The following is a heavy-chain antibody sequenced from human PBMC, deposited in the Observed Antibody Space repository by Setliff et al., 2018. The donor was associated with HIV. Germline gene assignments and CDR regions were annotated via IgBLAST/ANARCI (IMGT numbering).Heavy chain of an antibody. CDR2: IYYIGNT. V-gene: IGHV4-59*01. J-gene: IGHJ3*02. D-gene: IGHD5-18*01. Sequence: SETLSLTCTVSGGSISGYYWSWIRQPPGKGLEWIGYIYYIGNTNYNPSLKGRVTLSVDTSKNQLSLKLSSVTAADTAVYYCARRQQLWLLYAFDIWGQGTMVTVSS. CDR3: ARRQQLWLLYAFDI. CDR1: GGSISGYY.